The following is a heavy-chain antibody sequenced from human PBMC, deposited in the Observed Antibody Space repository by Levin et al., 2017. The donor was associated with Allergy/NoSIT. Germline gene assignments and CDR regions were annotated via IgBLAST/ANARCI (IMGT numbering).Heavy chain of an antibody. Sequence: GGSLRLSCAASGFPLSNAWMHWVRQAPGKGLEWVGRIKRISNGGTIAYTAPVKDRFTISRDDSTNTLYLQMNSLQTDDTAVYYWATDDYGGSWGQGTLVTVSS. CDR3: ATDDYGGS. CDR2: IKRISNGGTI. D-gene: IGHD4-23*01. J-gene: IGHJ5*02. CDR1: GFPLSNAW. V-gene: IGHV3-15*01.